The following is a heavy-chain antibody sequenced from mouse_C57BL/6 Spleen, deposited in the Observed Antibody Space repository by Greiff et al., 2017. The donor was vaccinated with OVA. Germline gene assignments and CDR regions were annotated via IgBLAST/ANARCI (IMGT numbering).Heavy chain of an antibody. CDR2: ISDGGSYT. CDR1: GFTFSSYA. CDR3: ARAYYSNLYYFDY. D-gene: IGHD2-5*01. Sequence: EVMLVESGGGLVKPGGSLKLSCAASGFTFSSYAMSWVRQTPEKRLEWVATISDGGSYTYYPDNVKGRFTISRENAKNNLYLQMSHLKSEDTAMYYCARAYYSNLYYFDYWGQGTTLTVSS. J-gene: IGHJ2*01. V-gene: IGHV5-4*03.